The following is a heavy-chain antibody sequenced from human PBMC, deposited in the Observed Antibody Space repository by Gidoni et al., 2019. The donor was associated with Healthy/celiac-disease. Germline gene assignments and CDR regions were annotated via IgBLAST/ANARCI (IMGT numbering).Heavy chain of an antibody. V-gene: IGHV1-69*02. CDR3: ASLGGNKYCGGDWCGY. D-gene: IGHD2-21*02. CDR1: GGTFSSYT. CDR2: IIPILGIA. Sequence: QVQLVQSGAEVKKPGSSVKVSCKASGGTFSSYTISWVRQAPGQGLEWMGRIIPILGIANYAQKFQGRVTITADKSTSTAYMELSSLRSEDTAVYYCASLGGNKYCGGDWCGYWGQGTLVTVSS. J-gene: IGHJ4*02.